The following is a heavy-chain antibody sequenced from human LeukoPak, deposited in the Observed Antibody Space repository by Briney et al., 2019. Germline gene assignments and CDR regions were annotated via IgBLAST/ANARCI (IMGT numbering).Heavy chain of an antibody. D-gene: IGHD6-19*01. V-gene: IGHV3-9*01. J-gene: IGHJ3*02. CDR2: ISWNSGSI. Sequence: GGSLRLSCAASGFTFDDYAMPWVRQAPGKGLEWVSGISWNSGSIGYADSVKGRFTISRDNAKNSLYLQMNSLRAEDTAVYYCARVMYSSGWYNAFDIWGQGTMVTVSS. CDR1: GFTFDDYA. CDR3: ARVMYSSGWYNAFDI.